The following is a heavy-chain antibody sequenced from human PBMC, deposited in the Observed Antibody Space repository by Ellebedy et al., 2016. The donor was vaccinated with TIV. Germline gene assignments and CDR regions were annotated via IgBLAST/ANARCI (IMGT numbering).Heavy chain of an antibody. Sequence: ASVKVSXKASGYDFGGYFIHWVRQAPGQGLEWMAWINPNTGGTIFAQKFEDWVTVTRDTSVTTVYMELNSLTSNDTALYYCARRSVTGIDVWGQGTAVTVSS. J-gene: IGHJ6*02. CDR3: ARRSVTGIDV. V-gene: IGHV1-2*04. CDR1: GYDFGGYF. D-gene: IGHD2-15*01. CDR2: INPNTGGT.